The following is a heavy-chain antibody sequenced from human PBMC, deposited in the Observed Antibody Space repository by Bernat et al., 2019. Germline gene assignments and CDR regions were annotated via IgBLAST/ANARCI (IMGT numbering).Heavy chain of an antibody. V-gene: IGHV1-2*04. Sequence: QVQLVQSGAEVKKPGSSVKVSCKASGGTFSSYTISWVRQAPGQGLEWMGRIIPNSGGTNYAQKFQGWVTMTRDTSISTAYMELSRLRSDDTAVYYCARELGYCSGGSCSTHDAFDIWGQGTMVTVSS. CDR3: ARELGYCSGGSCSTHDAFDI. CDR2: IIPNSGGT. CDR1: GGTFSSYT. D-gene: IGHD2-15*01. J-gene: IGHJ3*02.